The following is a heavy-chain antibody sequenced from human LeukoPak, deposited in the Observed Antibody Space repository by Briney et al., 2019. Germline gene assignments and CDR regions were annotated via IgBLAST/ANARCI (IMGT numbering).Heavy chain of an antibody. V-gene: IGHV4-34*01. J-gene: IGHJ6*03. D-gene: IGHD4-23*01. CDR2: INHSGST. CDR3: AREVDYGGSYYYYYYMDV. CDR1: GGSFSGYY. Sequence: PSETLSLTCAVYGGSFSGYYWSWIRQPPGKGLEWIGEINHSGSTNYNPSLKSRVTISVDTSKNQFSLKLSSVTAADTAVYYCAREVDYGGSYYYYYYMDVWGKGTTVTVSS.